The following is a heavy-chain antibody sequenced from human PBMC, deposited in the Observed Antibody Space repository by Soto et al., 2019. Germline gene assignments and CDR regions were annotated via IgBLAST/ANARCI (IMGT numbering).Heavy chain of an antibody. V-gene: IGHV1-69*13. Sequence: SVKVSCKASGGTFSSYAINWVRQAPGQGLEWMGGILSIFGTANYAQKFQGRVTITADESTSTAYMELSSLRSEDTAVYYWARAGGDCRSTSCYDYYDYGMDVWGQGTTVTVSS. CDR1: GGTFSSYA. D-gene: IGHD2-2*01. CDR2: ILSIFGTA. J-gene: IGHJ6*02. CDR3: ARAGGDCRSTSCYDYYDYGMDV.